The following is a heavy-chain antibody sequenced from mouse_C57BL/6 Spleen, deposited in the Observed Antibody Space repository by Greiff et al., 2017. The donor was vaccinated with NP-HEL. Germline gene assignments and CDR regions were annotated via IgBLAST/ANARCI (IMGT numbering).Heavy chain of an antibody. CDR2: IDPSDSET. CDR1: GYTFTSYW. D-gene: IGHD2-2*01. V-gene: IGHV1-52*01. Sequence: QVQLKQPGAELVRPGSSVKLSCKASGYTFTSYWMHWVKQRPIQGLEWIGNIDPSDSETHYNQKFKDKATLTVDKSSSTAYMQLSSLTSEDSAVYYCARCGGYGNYAMDYWGQGTSVTVSS. J-gene: IGHJ4*01. CDR3: ARCGGYGNYAMDY.